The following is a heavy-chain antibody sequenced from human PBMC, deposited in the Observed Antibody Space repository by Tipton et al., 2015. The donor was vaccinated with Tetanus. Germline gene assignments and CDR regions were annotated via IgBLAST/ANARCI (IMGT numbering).Heavy chain of an antibody. CDR1: GFIFRSYG. CDR2: VSSDGSKK. CDR3: AKDLAAYCGGDCFSFDY. J-gene: IGHJ4*02. Sequence: SLRLSCAASGFIFRSYGIHWVRQAPGKGLEWVAFVSSDGSKKYYADSVKGRITISRDNSKNTVSLQMNRLRPEDTAVYYCAKDLAAYCGGDCFSFDYWGQGTLVTVSS. D-gene: IGHD2-21*02. V-gene: IGHV3-30*18.